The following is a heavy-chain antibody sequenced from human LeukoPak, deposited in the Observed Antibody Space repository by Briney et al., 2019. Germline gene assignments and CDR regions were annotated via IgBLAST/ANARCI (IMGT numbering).Heavy chain of an antibody. CDR3: ARDRWELSYYFDY. J-gene: IGHJ4*02. CDR1: GFTFSSYA. Sequence: GGSLRLSCAASGFTFSSYAMSWVRQAPGKGLEWVSAISGSGGSTYYADSVKGRFTISRDNAKNSLYLQMNSLRAEDTAVYYCARDRWELSYYFDYWGQGTLVTVSS. D-gene: IGHD1-26*01. CDR2: ISGSGGST. V-gene: IGHV3-23*01.